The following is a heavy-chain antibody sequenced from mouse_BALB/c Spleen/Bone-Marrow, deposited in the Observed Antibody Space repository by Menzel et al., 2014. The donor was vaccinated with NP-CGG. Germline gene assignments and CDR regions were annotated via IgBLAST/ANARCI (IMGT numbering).Heavy chain of an antibody. CDR2: IYPGDGDT. D-gene: IGHD1-1*01. J-gene: IGHJ4*01. V-gene: IGHV1-80*01. Sequence: QVQLQQSGAEMVRPGSSVKISCKASGYAFSNNWMNWMMQRPGQGLEWIGQIYPGDGDTNYNGKFKGKATLTADKSSSIAYMQLSSLTSEDSAVYFCHYFGSGYYVMDYWGQGTSVTVSS. CDR3: HYFGSGYYVMDY. CDR1: GYAFSNNW.